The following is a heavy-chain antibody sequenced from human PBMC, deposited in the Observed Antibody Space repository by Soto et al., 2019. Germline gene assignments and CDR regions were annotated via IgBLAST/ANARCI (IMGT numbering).Heavy chain of an antibody. CDR2: ISPYNGNT. CDR3: ARGIGGWFGVAYYYGMDV. CDR1: GYTFTSYG. Sequence: QVQLVQSGAEVKKPGASVKVSCKASGYTFTSYGISWVRQAPGQGLEWMGWISPYNGNTNYAQKLQGRVTMTTDTSTSRAYMDLGSLGSDDTAGYYCARGIGGWFGVAYYYGMDVWGQGTTVTVSS. D-gene: IGHD3-10*01. V-gene: IGHV1-18*01. J-gene: IGHJ6*02.